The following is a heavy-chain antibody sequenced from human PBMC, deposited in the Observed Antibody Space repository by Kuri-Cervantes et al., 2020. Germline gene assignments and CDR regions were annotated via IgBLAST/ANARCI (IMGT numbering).Heavy chain of an antibody. CDR2: IRSKAYGGTT. V-gene: IGHV3-49*04. CDR3: TRGTMTTVTTTFDY. Sequence: GESLKISCAASGFTFSSYAMSWVRQAPGKGLEWVGFIRSKAYGGTTEYAASVKGRFTISRDDSKSIAYLQMNSLKTEDTAVYYCTRGTMTTVTTTFDYWGQGTLVTVSS. D-gene: IGHD4-17*01. CDR1: GFTFSSYA. J-gene: IGHJ4*02.